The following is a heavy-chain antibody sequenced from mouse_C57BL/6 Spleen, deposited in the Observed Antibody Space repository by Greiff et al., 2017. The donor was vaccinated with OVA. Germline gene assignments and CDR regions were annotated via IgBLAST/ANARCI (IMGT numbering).Heavy chain of an antibody. CDR3: ARGDQDYAMEY. J-gene: IGHJ4*01. Sequence: VQLQQSGAELVKPGASVKISCKASGYAFSSYWMNWVKQRPGKGLEWIGQIYPGDGDTNYNGKFKGKATLTADKSSSTAYMQLSSLTSEDSAVYFCARGDQDYAMEYWGQGTSVTVSS. V-gene: IGHV1-80*01. CDR2: IYPGDGDT. CDR1: GYAFSSYW.